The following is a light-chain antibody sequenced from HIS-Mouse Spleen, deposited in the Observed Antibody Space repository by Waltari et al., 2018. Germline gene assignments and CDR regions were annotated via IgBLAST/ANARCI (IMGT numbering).Light chain of an antibody. V-gene: IGLV3-9*01. CDR3: QVWDSSTAV. Sequence: SYELTQPLSVSVALGQTARITCGGNNIGSKNVHWYQQKPGQAHVLVIYRDINRPSGIPERFSGSNSGNTATLTISRAQAGDEADYYCQVWDSSTAVFGGGTKLTVL. CDR2: RDI. CDR1: NIGSKN. J-gene: IGLJ2*01.